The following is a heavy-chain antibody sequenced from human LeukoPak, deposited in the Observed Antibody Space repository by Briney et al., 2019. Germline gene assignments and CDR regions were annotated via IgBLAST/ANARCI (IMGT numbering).Heavy chain of an antibody. CDR2: ISAYNGNT. Sequence: GASVKVSCKASGYTFTSYGISWVRQAPGQGLEWMGWISAYNGNTNYAQKLQGRVTMTTDTSTSTAYMELRSLRSDDTAVYYCARVEYSSSSVVYYYYMDAWGKGTTVTVSS. V-gene: IGHV1-18*01. D-gene: IGHD6-6*01. CDR3: ARVEYSSSSVVYYYYMDA. CDR1: GYTFTSYG. J-gene: IGHJ6*03.